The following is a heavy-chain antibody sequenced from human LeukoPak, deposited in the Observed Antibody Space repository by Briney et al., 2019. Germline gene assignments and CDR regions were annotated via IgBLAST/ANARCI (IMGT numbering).Heavy chain of an antibody. J-gene: IGHJ5*02. D-gene: IGHD6-19*01. CDR2: INHSGST. CDR1: GGSFSGYY. V-gene: IGHV4-34*01. Sequence: SETLSLTCAVYGGSFSGYYWSWIRQPPGKGLEWIGEINHSGSTNYNPSLKSRVTISVDTSKNQFSLKLSSVTAADTAVYYCASLLDIAVAGTNWFDPWGQGTLVTVSS. CDR3: ASLLDIAVAGTNWFDP.